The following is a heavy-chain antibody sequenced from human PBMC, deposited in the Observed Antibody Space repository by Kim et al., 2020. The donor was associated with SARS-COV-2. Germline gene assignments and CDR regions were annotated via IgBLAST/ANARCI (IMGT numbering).Heavy chain of an antibody. CDR2: ISSSSTI. J-gene: IGHJ5*02. D-gene: IGHD2-15*01. CDR3: AREGGNGVVVVAATREDWFDP. V-gene: IGHV3-48*02. Sequence: GGSLRLSCAASGFTFSSYSMNWVRQAPGKGLEWVAYISSSSTIYYEDSVKGRFTISRDNAKNSLYLQMNSLRDEDTAVYYCAREGGNGVVVVAATREDWFDPWGQGTLVTVSS. CDR1: GFTFSSYS.